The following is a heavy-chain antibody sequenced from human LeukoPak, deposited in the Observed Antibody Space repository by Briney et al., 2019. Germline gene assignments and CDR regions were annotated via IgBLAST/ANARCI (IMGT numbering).Heavy chain of an antibody. V-gene: IGHV4-61*02. D-gene: IGHD1-26*01. CDR1: GGSISSGSYY. J-gene: IGHJ4*02. Sequence: KPSETLSLTCTVSGGSISSGSYYWSWIRQPAGKGLEWIGRIYTSGSTNYNPSLKSRVTISVDTSKNQFSLKLSSVTAADTAVYYCARESSGSYYGPFDYWGQGTLVTVSS. CDR2: IYTSGST. CDR3: ARESSGSYYGPFDY.